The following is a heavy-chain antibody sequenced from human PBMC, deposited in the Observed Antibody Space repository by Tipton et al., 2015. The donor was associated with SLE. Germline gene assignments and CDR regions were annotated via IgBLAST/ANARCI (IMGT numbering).Heavy chain of an antibody. CDR2: INHSGST. Sequence: TLSLTCAVYGGSFSGYYWSWIRQPPGKGLEWIGEINHSGSTNYNPSLKSRVTISVDTSKNQFSPKLSSVTAADTAVYYCARENYYDSSGYASFFDYWGQGTLVTVSS. J-gene: IGHJ4*02. D-gene: IGHD3-22*01. CDR1: GGSFSGYY. V-gene: IGHV4-34*01. CDR3: ARENYYDSSGYASFFDY.